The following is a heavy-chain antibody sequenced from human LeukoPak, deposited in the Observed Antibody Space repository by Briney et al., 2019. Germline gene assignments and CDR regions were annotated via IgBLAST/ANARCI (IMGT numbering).Heavy chain of an antibody. J-gene: IGHJ6*02. Sequence: SQTLSLTCAISGDSVSSNSAAWNWIRQSPSGGLEWLGRTYYRSKWYNDYAESVKSRITINPDTSKNQFSLQLNSVTPEDTAVYYCAREEAPPGGMDVWGQGTTVTVSS. CDR1: GDSVSSNSAA. V-gene: IGHV6-1*01. CDR3: AREEAPPGGMDV. CDR2: TYYRSKWYN.